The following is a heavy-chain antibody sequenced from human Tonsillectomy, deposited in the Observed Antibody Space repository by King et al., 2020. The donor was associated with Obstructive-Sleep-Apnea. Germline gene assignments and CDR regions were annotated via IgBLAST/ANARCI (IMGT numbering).Heavy chain of an antibody. CDR1: GYTFNGYQ. Sequence: VQLVQSGAEVKKAGASVKVSCKASGYTFNGYQMHWLRQAPGQGLEWMGWINPNSGGTNYAQKFQGRVTMTRDTYISTAYMELSRLRSDDTAVYYCARLYGDYPMYYFDYWGQGTPVTVSS. CDR3: ARLYGDYPMYYFDY. V-gene: IGHV1-2*02. CDR2: INPNSGGT. D-gene: IGHD4-17*01. J-gene: IGHJ4*02.